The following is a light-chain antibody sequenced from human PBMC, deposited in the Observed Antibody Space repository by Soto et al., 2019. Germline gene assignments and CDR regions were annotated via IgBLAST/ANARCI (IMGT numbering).Light chain of an antibody. CDR2: KAS. V-gene: IGKV1-5*03. CDR3: QQYNSYPWT. J-gene: IGKJ1*01. CDR1: QSISSW. Sequence: DIQMTQSPSTLSASVGDRVTITCRASQSISSWLAWYQQKPGKAPKLLIYKASSLESRVPSRFSGSGSGTEFTLTISSLQPDDFATYYFQQYNSYPWTFGQGTKVDIK.